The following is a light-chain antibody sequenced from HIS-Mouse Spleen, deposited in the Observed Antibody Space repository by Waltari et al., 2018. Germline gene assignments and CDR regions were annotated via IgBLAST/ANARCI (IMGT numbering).Light chain of an antibody. CDR1: SRYVGSYHL. Sequence: QSALTQPASVSGSPGQSIPIPCTGPSRYVGSYHLVSWYQQHPGKAPKLMIYEGSKRPSGVSNRFSGSKSGNTASLTISGLQAEDEADYYCCSYAGSSTFWVFGGGTKLTVL. J-gene: IGLJ3*02. CDR3: CSYAGSSTFWV. V-gene: IGLV2-23*01. CDR2: EGS.